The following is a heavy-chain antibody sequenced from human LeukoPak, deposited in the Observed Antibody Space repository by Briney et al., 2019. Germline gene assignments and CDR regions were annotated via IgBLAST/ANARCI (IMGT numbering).Heavy chain of an antibody. D-gene: IGHD7-27*01. J-gene: IGHJ4*02. CDR3: TRRNWGAAIDY. V-gene: IGHV4-39*01. Sequence: SETLSLTCTVSGGSISSSDYYWGWIRQPPGKGLEWIGSIYTSGSTYYNPSLKSRVTISVDTSKNQFSLKLSSVTAADTAVYYCTRRNWGAAIDYWAQGTLVTVSS. CDR1: GGSISSSDYY. CDR2: IYTSGST.